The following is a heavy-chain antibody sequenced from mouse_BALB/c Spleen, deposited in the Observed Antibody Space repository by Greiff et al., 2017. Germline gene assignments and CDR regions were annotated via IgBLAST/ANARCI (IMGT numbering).Heavy chain of an antibody. Sequence: EVKLVESGGGLVKPGGSLKLSCAASGFTFSSYAMSWVRQTPEKRLEWVATISSGGSYTYYPDSVKGRFTISRDNAKNTLYLQMSSLRSEDTAMYYCARRYDYGYFDYWGQGTTLTVSS. J-gene: IGHJ2*01. D-gene: IGHD2-4*01. CDR3: ARRYDYGYFDY. V-gene: IGHV5-9-3*01. CDR1: GFTFSSYA. CDR2: ISSGGSYT.